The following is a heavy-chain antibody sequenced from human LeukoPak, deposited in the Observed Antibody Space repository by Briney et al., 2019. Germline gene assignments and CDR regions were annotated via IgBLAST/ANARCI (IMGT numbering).Heavy chain of an antibody. D-gene: IGHD2-2*02. CDR1: GFTFSSYA. CDR2: ISGSGGST. J-gene: IGHJ3*02. Sequence: GGSLRLSCAASGFTFSSYAMSWVRQAPGKGLEWVSAISGSGGSTYYADSVKGRFTISRDNAKKTLYLQMSSLRAEDTAVYYCARAGYCSSTNCYTDDAFDIWGLGTMVTVSS. CDR3: ARAGYCSSTNCYTDDAFDI. V-gene: IGHV3-23*01.